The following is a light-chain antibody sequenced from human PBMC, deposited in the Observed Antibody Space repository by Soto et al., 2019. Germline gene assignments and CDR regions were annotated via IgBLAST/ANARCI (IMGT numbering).Light chain of an antibody. CDR3: QRHTSAPPVS. CDR1: QGISNY. J-gene: IGKJ3*01. Sequence: DIQMTQSPSSLSASVGDRVTITCRASQGISNYLAWYQQKPGKAPQLLSYAASTLKSGVPSRFSGSGSGTDFTLPISSLQPEDVATYYCQRHTSAPPVSFGPGTKVDLK. CDR2: AAS. V-gene: IGKV1-27*01.